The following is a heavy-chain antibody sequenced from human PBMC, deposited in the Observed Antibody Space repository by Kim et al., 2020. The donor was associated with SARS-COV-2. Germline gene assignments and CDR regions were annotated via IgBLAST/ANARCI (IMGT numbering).Heavy chain of an antibody. CDR1: GYTFTSYA. CDR3: ARADLSSSWYRPISGLYYGMDV. D-gene: IGHD6-13*01. J-gene: IGHJ6*02. V-gene: IGHV1-3*01. CDR2: INAGNGNT. Sequence: ASVKVSCKASGYTFTSYAMHWVRQAPGQRLEWMGWINAGNGNTKYSQKFQGRVTITRDTSASTAYMELSSLRSEDTTVYYCARADLSSSWYRPISGLYYGMDVWGQGTTVTVSS.